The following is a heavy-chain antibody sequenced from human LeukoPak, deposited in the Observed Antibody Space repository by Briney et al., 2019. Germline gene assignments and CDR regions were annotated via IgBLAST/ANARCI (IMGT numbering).Heavy chain of an antibody. Sequence: SETLSLTCTVSGGSISSYYWSWIRQPPGKGLEWIGFIYYSGSTNYNPSLKSRVTISVDTSKNQFSLKLSSVTAADTAVYYCAREGGTTGFDYWGQGTLVTVSS. CDR1: GGSISSYY. V-gene: IGHV4-59*01. J-gene: IGHJ4*02. D-gene: IGHD2/OR15-2a*01. CDR3: AREGGTTGFDY. CDR2: IYYSGST.